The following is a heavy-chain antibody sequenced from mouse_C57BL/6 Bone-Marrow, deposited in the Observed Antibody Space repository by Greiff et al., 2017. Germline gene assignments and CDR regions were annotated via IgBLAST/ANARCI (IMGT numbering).Heavy chain of an antibody. CDR2: IYPGSGST. J-gene: IGHJ1*03. CDR1: GYTFTSYW. D-gene: IGHD4-1*01. CDR3: ATKNRALPLSGRGYWYFDV. Sequence: QVQLQQPGAELVKPGASVKMSCKASGYTFTSYWITWVKQRPGQGLEWIGDIYPGSGSTNYNEKFKSKATLTVDTSSSTAYMQLSSLTSEDSAVYYWATKNRALPLSGRGYWYFDVWGTGTTVTVSS. V-gene: IGHV1-55*01.